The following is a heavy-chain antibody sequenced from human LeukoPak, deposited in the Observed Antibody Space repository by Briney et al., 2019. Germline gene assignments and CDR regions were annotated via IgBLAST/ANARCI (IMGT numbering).Heavy chain of an antibody. CDR3: ARGLVPAAPDAFDY. Sequence: GASVKVSCKASGYTFTSYDINWVRQANGEGLEWMGWMNPNSGKTGYAQKFQDRVTITRNNSIRKAYMEMSSLRSEHTAVYYCARGLVPAAPDAFDYWGQGTLVTVSS. V-gene: IGHV1-8*03. CDR2: MNPNSGKT. CDR1: GYTFTSYD. J-gene: IGHJ4*01. D-gene: IGHD2-2*01.